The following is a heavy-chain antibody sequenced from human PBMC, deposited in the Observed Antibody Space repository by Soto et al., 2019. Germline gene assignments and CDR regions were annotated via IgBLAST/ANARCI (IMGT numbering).Heavy chain of an antibody. CDR2: ISYDGSSK. J-gene: IGHJ4*02. Sequence: GGSLRLSCAASGFTFSSYGMHWVRQAPGKGLEWVAVISYDGSSKYYADSVKGRFTISRDNSKNTLYLQMNSLRAEDTAVYYCAKDNDYWGQGTLVTVSS. CDR3: AKDNDY. V-gene: IGHV3-30*18. CDR1: GFTFSSYG.